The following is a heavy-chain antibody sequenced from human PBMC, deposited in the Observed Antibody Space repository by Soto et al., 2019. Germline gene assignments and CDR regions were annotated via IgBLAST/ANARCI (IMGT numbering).Heavy chain of an antibody. J-gene: IGHJ6*02. CDR2: MNPNSGNT. V-gene: IGHV1-8*02. Sequence: ASVKVSCKASGGAFSSYAISWVRQAPGQGLEWMGWMNPNSGNTGYAQKFQGRVTMTRNTSISTAYMELSSLRSEDTAVYYCARGGGNYLAYYYYGIAVCGQGTTVPVS. D-gene: IGHD4-4*01. CDR1: GGAFSSYA. CDR3: ARGGGNYLAYYYYGIAV.